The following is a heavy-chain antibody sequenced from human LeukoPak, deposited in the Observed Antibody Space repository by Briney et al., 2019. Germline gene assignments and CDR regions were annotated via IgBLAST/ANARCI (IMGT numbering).Heavy chain of an antibody. D-gene: IGHD5-12*01. J-gene: IGHJ3*02. CDR1: GCSISSYY. V-gene: IGHV4-59*08. CDR3: ASVGDSGYDTDACDI. CDR2: IYYSEST. Sequence: SETLSLTCTVSGCSISSYYWSWIRQPPGKGLEWIGYIYYSESTNSNPSLKSRVTISIDTSKNAFSLQLSPVTAADAAVYYCASVGDSGYDTDACDIWGQGPMVTVSS.